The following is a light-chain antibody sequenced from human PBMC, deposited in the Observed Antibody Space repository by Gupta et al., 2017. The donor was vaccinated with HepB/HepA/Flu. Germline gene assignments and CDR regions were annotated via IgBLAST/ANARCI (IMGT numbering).Light chain of an antibody. V-gene: IGKV1-39*01. Sequence: DIQMTQSPSSLSASVGDRVTITCRASQRIDNNLNWYQQRLGKAPHLLIYSISSLQTGVPSRFSGSGSGTEFTLTICSLKPEDFGTYYCQQSFSGPPYTFGQGTKVEIK. CDR2: SIS. CDR3: QQSFSGPPYT. J-gene: IGKJ2*01. CDR1: QRIDNN.